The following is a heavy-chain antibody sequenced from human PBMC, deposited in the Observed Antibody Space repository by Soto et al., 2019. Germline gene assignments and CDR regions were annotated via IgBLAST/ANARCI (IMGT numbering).Heavy chain of an antibody. D-gene: IGHD6-13*01. J-gene: IGHJ4*02. CDR2: IFYDGYT. CDR1: GDSISGSPYF. CDR3: ARLQAAVPHY. V-gene: IGHV4-39*01. Sequence: QPQLQESGPGLVMPSETLSLTCTVSGDSISGSPYFWGWIRQPPGKRLEWIGSIFYDGYTLYTPSLRSRVTISVDTPKNQFSLKLASVAAADTATYFCARLQAAVPHYWGQGTLVTVSS.